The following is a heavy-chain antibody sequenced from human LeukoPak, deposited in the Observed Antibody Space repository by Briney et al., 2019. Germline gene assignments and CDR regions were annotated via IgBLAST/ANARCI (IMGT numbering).Heavy chain of an antibody. V-gene: IGHV1-46*01. CDR2: INPSGGST. Sequence: ASVKVSCKASGYTFVNYYIHWVRQAPGQGLEWMGVINPSGGSTSYAQKFQGRVTVTRDTSTSTVYMELSSLRSEDTAVYYCARDPNYADLDYWGQGTLITVSS. CDR3: ARDPNYADLDY. J-gene: IGHJ4*02. D-gene: IGHD1-7*01. CDR1: GYTFVNYY.